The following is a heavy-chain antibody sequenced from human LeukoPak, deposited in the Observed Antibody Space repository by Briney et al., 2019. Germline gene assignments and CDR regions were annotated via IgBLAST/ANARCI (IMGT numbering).Heavy chain of an antibody. J-gene: IGHJ4*02. Sequence: SETLSLTCTVSGGSISSYYWSWIRQPPGKGLEWIGYIYYSGSTNYNPSLKSRVTISVDTSKNQFSLKLSSVTAADTAVYYCARGYYGSGSYYNNDYWGQGTLVTVSS. V-gene: IGHV4-59*01. CDR3: ARGYYGSGSYYNNDY. CDR1: GGSISSYY. D-gene: IGHD3-10*01. CDR2: IYYSGST.